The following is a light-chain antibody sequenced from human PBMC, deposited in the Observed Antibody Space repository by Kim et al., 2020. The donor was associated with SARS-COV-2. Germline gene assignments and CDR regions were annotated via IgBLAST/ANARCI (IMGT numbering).Light chain of an antibody. CDR1: SSDVGRYNY. V-gene: IGLV2-14*01. Sequence: QSALTQPASVSGSPGQSITISCTGTSSDVGRYNYVSWFQQHPGKAPKLIIYDVSKRPSGVSNRFSGSKSGNTASLTISGLQAEDDADYFCGSYTTSITWVFGGGTQLDRP. CDR3: GSYTTSITWV. J-gene: IGLJ3*02. CDR2: DVS.